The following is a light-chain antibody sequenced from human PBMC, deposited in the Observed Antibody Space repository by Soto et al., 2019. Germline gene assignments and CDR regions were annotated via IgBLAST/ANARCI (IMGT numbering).Light chain of an antibody. CDR1: QSVGGN. CDR3: QQYNNWPSWT. J-gene: IGKJ1*01. Sequence: EIVMTQSPATLSVSPGERITLSCRASQSVGGNLAWFQQRPGKAPRLLIYGASTRATDIPARFSGSGSGTEFTLTISSLQSEDFAVYYCQQYNNWPSWTFGQGTKVEIK. V-gene: IGKV3-15*01. CDR2: GAS.